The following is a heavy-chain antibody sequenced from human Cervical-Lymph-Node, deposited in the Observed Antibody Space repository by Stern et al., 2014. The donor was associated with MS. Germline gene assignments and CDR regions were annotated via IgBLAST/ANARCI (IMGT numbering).Heavy chain of an antibody. J-gene: IGHJ4*02. CDR2: IYPGDSGT. V-gene: IGHV5-51*01. CDR1: GYSFTSYW. CDR3: ARGRQTHYGDWGGLDY. D-gene: IGHD4-17*01. Sequence: VQLVQSGAEVKKPGESLKISCKGSGYSFTSYWIGWVRQMPGKGLEWMGIIYPGDSGTRYSPSFQGQVAISADKSISTAYLQWSSLKASDTAMYYCARGRQTHYGDWGGLDYWGQGTLVTVSS.